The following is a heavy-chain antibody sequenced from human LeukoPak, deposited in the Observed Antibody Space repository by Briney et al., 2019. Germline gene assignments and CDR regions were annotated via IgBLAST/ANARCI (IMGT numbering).Heavy chain of an antibody. CDR2: ISYNGGST. Sequence: GGSLRLSCSASGFIFSSYAIHWVRQAPGKGLEYVSAISYNGGSTHYADSVKGRFTISRDNSKNTLFLQMSGLRAEDTAMYYCVKGRAGEAGRGFDYWGQGTLVTVSS. V-gene: IGHV3-64D*06. D-gene: IGHD3-10*01. CDR1: GFIFSSYA. J-gene: IGHJ4*02. CDR3: VKGRAGEAGRGFDY.